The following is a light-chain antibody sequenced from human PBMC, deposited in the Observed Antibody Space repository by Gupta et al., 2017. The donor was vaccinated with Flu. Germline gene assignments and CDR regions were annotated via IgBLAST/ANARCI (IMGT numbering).Light chain of an antibody. J-gene: IGKJ1*01. Sequence: DSVMTQFPLSSPVTLGQPASISCRSSQSLVHSDGRTYLSWIVLRPVQPPRPLIYKISNRISGVPDRFSGSGAGRDFTLKISRMEAEDVGVYYCMQDTQFPRTFGQGTKVEI. V-gene: IGKV2-24*01. CDR2: KIS. CDR1: QSLVHSDGRTY. CDR3: MQDTQFPRT.